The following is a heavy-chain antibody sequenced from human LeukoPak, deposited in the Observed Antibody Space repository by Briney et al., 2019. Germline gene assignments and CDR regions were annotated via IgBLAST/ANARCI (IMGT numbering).Heavy chain of an antibody. CDR3: AKGRSIFVY. J-gene: IGHJ4*02. D-gene: IGHD6-6*01. Sequence: GGSLRLSGAVSGFTYDDYGLGGVRQAPGKGLEWVSGINWNGGSIGYADSVKGRFTISRDNVKNSLYLQMNSLRAEDTALYYCAKGRSIFVYWGQGTLVTVSS. V-gene: IGHV3-20*04. CDR1: GFTYDDYG. CDR2: INWNGGSI.